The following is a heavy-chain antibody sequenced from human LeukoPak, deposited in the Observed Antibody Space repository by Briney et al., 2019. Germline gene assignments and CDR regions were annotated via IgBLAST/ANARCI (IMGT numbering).Heavy chain of an antibody. CDR1: GFIFSSYA. CDR3: AKDGYIVVVTGYDAFDI. V-gene: IGHV3-30*02. J-gene: IGHJ3*02. CDR2: IRYDGSNK. D-gene: IGHD2-21*02. Sequence: GGSLRLSCAASGFIFSSYAMHWVRQAPGKGLEWVAFIRYDGSNKYYADSVKGRFTISRDNSKNTLYLQMNSLRAEDTAVYYCAKDGYIVVVTGYDAFDIWGQGTMVTVSS.